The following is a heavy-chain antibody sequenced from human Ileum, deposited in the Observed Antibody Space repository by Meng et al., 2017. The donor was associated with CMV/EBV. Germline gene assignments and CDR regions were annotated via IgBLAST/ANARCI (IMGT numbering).Heavy chain of an antibody. CDR1: GFTFSNYW. J-gene: IGHJ1*01. Sequence: EGQVAESGGCVVSAGGSLRLSGASPGFTFSNYWVHWLRQVPGKGLLWVSYINTDGTATNYADSVKGRFTISRDNAKNTVFLQMNSLRAEDTAVYYCVDAVAAHIEHWGQGTLVTVSS. CDR3: VDAVAAHIEH. CDR2: INTDGTAT. D-gene: IGHD6-19*01. V-gene: IGHV3-74*01.